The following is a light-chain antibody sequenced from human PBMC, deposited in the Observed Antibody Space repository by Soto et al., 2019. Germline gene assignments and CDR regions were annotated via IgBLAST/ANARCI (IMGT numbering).Light chain of an antibody. V-gene: IGKV1-5*03. CDR2: KAS. CDR3: QQYNSYSQT. Sequence: DIHMTQSPSTLTASVGDRVTITCRASQSISSWLAWYQQKPGKAPKLLIYKASSLESGVPSRFSGSGSGTEFTLTISSLQPDDFATYYCQQYNSYSQTFGQGPKV. J-gene: IGKJ1*01. CDR1: QSISSW.